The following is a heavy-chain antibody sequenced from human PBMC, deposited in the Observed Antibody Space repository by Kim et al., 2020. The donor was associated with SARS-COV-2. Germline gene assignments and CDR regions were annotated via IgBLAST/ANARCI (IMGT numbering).Heavy chain of an antibody. CDR3: ARGGDYGGNSL. V-gene: IGHV1-69*04. J-gene: IGHJ4*02. Sequence: SVKVSCKASGGTFSSYAISWVRQAPGQGLEWMGRIIPILGIANYAQKFQGRATITADKSTSTAYMELSSLRSEDTAVYYCARGGDYGGNSLWGQGTLVTVSS. CDR2: IIPILGIA. D-gene: IGHD4-17*01. CDR1: GGTFSSYA.